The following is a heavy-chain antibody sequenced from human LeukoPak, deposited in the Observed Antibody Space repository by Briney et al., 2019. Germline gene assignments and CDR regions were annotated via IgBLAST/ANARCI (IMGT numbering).Heavy chain of an antibody. CDR1: GFTFSSYA. J-gene: IGHJ4*02. CDR2: ISYDGSNK. D-gene: IGHD3-10*01. V-gene: IGHV3-30-3*01. Sequence: GGSLRLSCAASGFTFSSYAMHWVRQAPGKGLEWVAVISYDGSNKYYADSVKGRFTISRDNSKNTLYLQMNSLRAEDTAVYYCARDLWEWFGELNPHPIGYWGQGTLVIVSS. CDR3: ARDLWEWFGELNPHPIGY.